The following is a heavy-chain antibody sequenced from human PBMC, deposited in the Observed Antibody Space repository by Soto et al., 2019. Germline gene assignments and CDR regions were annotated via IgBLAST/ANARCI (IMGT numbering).Heavy chain of an antibody. CDR1: GFTFSNFW. D-gene: IGHD1-26*01. Sequence: PGGSLRLSCAASGFTFSNFWMHWVRQAPGKGLVWVSHINHAGSATTYADSVKGRFTISRDNAKNTLYLQMNSLRAEDTAVYYCARGRATTYFDYWGQGTPVTVSS. CDR3: ARGRATTYFDY. CDR2: INHAGSAT. V-gene: IGHV3-74*01. J-gene: IGHJ4*02.